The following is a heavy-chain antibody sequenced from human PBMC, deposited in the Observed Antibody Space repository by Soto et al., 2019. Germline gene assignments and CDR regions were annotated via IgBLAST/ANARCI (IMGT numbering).Heavy chain of an antibody. V-gene: IGHV3-48*02. D-gene: IGHD3-3*01. CDR1: GFTFSSYS. CDR3: ARDIRVMRSFGVVIADDDAFDI. Sequence: EVQLVESGGGLVQPGGSLRLSCAASGFTFSSYSMNWVRQAPGKGLEWVSYISSSSSTIYYADSVKGRFTISRDNAKNSAYLEMNSLSDDDTAVYYCARDIRVMRSFGVVIADDDAFDIWGQGTMVTVS. J-gene: IGHJ3*02. CDR2: ISSSSSTI.